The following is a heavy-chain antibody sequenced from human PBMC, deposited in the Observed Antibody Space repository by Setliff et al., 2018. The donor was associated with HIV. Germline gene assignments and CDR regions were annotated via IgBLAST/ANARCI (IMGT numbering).Heavy chain of an antibody. J-gene: IGHJ5*02. Sequence: PSETLSLTCTVSSGSISSYYWSWIRQPPGKGLEWIGYIYYSGSPNYNPSLKSRVAISVDTSKNQFSLKLTSVTAADTAVYYCARTSLYGYDTLTGHHNDDCWFDPWGQGTLVTVSS. CDR1: SGSISSYY. D-gene: IGHD3-9*01. V-gene: IGHV4-59*08. CDR3: ARTSLYGYDTLTGHHNDDCWFDP. CDR2: IYYSGSP.